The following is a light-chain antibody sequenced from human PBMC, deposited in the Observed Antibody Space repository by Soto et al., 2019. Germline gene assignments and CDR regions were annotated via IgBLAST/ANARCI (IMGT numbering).Light chain of an antibody. V-gene: IGKV3-11*01. CDR1: QSVRSH. CDR2: DAS. Sequence: ETATLSCRASQSVRSHLAWYQQRPGQPPRLLIYDASYRATGVPLRFSGSGSGTEFTLTISSLESGDSAIYYCQQRSDWPPITFGQGTRLEIK. CDR3: QQRSDWPPIT. J-gene: IGKJ5*01.